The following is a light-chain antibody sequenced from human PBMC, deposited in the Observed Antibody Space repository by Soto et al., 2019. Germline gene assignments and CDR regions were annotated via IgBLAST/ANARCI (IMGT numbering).Light chain of an antibody. CDR2: QDS. V-gene: IGLV3-1*01. Sequence: SYELTQPPSLSVAPGQTASITCSGDKLGDKYACWYQQKPGQSPVLVIYQDSKRPSGIPERFSGSNSGNTATLTISGTQAMDEADYYCQAWDNSLVFGGGTKLTVL. CDR3: QAWDNSLV. J-gene: IGLJ2*01. CDR1: KLGDKY.